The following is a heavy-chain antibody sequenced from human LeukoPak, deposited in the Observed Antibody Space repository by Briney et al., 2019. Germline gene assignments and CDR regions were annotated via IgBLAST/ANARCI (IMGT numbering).Heavy chain of an antibody. J-gene: IGHJ1*01. CDR3: ATDIDYVWGSYRPPYFQH. CDR2: FDPEDGET. Sequence: ASVKVSCKVSGYTLTELSMHWVRQAPGKGLEWMGGFDPEDGETIYAQKFQGRVTMTEDTSTDTAYMELSSLRSEDTAVYYCATDIDYVWGSYRPPYFQHWGQGTLVTVSP. CDR1: GYTLTELS. V-gene: IGHV1-24*01. D-gene: IGHD3-16*02.